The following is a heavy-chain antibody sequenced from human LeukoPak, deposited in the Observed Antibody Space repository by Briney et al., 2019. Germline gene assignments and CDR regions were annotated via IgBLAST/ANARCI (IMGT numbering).Heavy chain of an antibody. D-gene: IGHD2-8*01. CDR1: GFSVGGNY. J-gene: IGHJ3*02. V-gene: IGHV3-53*01. CDR3: ARDRRRLRGQNGDGDAFDI. CDR2: FYIDGRA. Sequence: GGSLRLSCTASGFSVGGNYISWVRQAPGKGLEWVSIFYIDGRAFHAASVKGRFTMSRDISKNCVDLQVNSLRAEDTAVYFCARDRRRLRGQNGDGDAFDIWGQGTRVTVSS.